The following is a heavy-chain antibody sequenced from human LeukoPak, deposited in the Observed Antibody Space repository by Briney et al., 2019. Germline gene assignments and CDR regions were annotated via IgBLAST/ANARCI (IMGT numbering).Heavy chain of an antibody. CDR1: GFTFSTSW. CDR2: IKEDGSVK. J-gene: IGHJ3*02. CDR3: VRDSDYQRNSGGRYAHYDALDI. V-gene: IGHV3-7*01. Sequence: GGSLRLSCAASGFTFSTSWMSWVRQAPGKGLEWVANIKEDGSVKNYVDSMEGRFSISRDNARSSLYLQVNSLRAEDTAVYYCVRDSDYQRNSGGRYAHYDALDIWDHGTMVTVSS. D-gene: IGHD2-21*01.